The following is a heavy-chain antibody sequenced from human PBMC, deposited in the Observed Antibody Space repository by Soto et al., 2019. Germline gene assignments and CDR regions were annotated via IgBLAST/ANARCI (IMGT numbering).Heavy chain of an antibody. V-gene: IGHV4-34*01. J-gene: IGHJ4*02. CDR1: GGSFTDYY. D-gene: IGHD3-3*01. CDR3: ARFEVGATTNDY. Sequence: SETLSLTCAVYGGSFTDYYWNWIRQPPGKGLEWIGEIHHTGTINYNPSFKSRVTLSVDTSKNQFSPNMKSVNAADTAVYYCARFEVGATTNDYWGQGTLVTVSS. CDR2: IHHTGTI.